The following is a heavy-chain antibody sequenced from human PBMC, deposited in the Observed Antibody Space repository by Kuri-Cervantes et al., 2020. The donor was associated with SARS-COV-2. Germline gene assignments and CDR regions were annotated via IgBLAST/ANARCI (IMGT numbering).Heavy chain of an antibody. D-gene: IGHD3-9*01. J-gene: IGHJ4*02. CDR1: GFTFSASA. CDR2: IRNKANNYAT. Sequence: GGSLRLSCGASGFTFSASAIYWVRQASGKGLEGIGRIRNKANNYATTYVASVKGRFTISRDDSKNTAYLQMNSLKTEDTAVYYCGSSVLRFFDQYGDYWGRGTLVTVSS. CDR3: GSSVLRFFDQYGDY. V-gene: IGHV3-73*01.